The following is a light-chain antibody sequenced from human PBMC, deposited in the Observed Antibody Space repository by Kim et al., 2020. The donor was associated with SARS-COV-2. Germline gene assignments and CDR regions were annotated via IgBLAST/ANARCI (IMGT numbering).Light chain of an antibody. CDR3: PQYDTLWT. CDR1: HDINTY. J-gene: IGKJ1*01. CDR2: HAT. V-gene: IGKV1-33*01. Sequence: DIQLTQSTSSLSATIGDRVTLTGQANHDINTYLNWHQQKTGQDPKLLIYHATNLERGDPSRFSGSGSGTDFTLTISSLQPEDYGTYSSPQYDTLWTFGQGPRV.